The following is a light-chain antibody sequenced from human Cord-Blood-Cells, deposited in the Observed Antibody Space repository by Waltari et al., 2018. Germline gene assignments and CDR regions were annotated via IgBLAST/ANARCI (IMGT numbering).Light chain of an antibody. CDR3: QQYYSYPLT. CDR1: QGISSY. J-gene: IGKJ4*02. CDR2: AAS. Sequence: AIQMTQSPSSLSASAGDRVTITCRASQGISSYLAWYQQKPGKAPKLLIYAASTLQSGVPSRFSGSGSGTDFTLTISRLQSEDFATYYCQQYYSYPLTFGEGTKVEIK. V-gene: IGKV1-8*01.